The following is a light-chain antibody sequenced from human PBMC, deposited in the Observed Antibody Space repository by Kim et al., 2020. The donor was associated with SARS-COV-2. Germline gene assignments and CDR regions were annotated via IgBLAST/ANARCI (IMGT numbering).Light chain of an antibody. J-gene: IGKJ4*01. CDR2: DAS. CDR1: QAITSA. CDR3: QQYFHRLT. V-gene: IGKV1-13*02. Sequence: SASAGDRVTITCRASQAITSALAWYQQKSGKVPKLLIFDASSLKTGVPSRFSGSGSGTDFTLTISSLQPEDFAAYYCQQYFHRLTFGGGTKVDIK.